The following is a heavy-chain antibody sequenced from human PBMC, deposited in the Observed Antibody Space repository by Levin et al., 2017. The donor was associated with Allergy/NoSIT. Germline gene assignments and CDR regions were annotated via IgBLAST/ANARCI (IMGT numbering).Heavy chain of an antibody. V-gene: IGHV3-23*01. D-gene: IGHD4-17*01. CDR1: GFTFSSYA. CDR2: ISSGGHST. CDR3: AKDHLVTTGVVFSTHYFDY. Sequence: GGSLRLSCAASGFTFSSYAMSWVRQPPGKGLEWVSAISSGGHSTYYADSVKGRFTISRDNSKNTLWLQMKSLRAEDTAIYYCAKDHLVTTGVVFSTHYFDYWGQGTLVTVSS. J-gene: IGHJ4*02.